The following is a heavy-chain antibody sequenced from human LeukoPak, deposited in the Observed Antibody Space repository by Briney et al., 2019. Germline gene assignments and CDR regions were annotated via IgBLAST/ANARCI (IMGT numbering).Heavy chain of an antibody. CDR2: ISGSGDST. CDR3: VRDPITMILVEWGAYYFDY. V-gene: IGHV3-23*01. J-gene: IGHJ4*02. Sequence: GGSLRLSCAASGFIFSNYAMSWVRQAPGKGLEWVSTISGSGDSTYYTDSVKGRFTISRDNSRNTLYLQMNSPRAEDTAVYYCVRDPITMILVEWGAYYFDYWGQGTLVTVSS. D-gene: IGHD3-22*01. CDR1: GFIFSNYA.